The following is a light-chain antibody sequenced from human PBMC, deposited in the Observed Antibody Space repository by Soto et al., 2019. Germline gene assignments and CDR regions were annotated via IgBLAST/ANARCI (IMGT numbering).Light chain of an antibody. CDR3: QQRNSYPIT. CDR2: TAS. CDR1: QGISSY. V-gene: IGKV1-9*01. J-gene: IGKJ5*01. Sequence: IQLTQSPSSLSASVGDRVTITCRASQGISSYLAWYQQKPGKAPKLLIHTASTLQSGVPSRFSGSGSGTEFTLTISSLQPEDCATYYCQQRNSYPITFGQGTRLEIK.